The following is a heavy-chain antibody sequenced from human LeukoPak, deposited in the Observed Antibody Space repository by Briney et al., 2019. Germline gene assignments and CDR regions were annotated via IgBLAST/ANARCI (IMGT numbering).Heavy chain of an antibody. Sequence: PGGSLRLSFAASGFTFRSYGMHWVRQAPGKGLEWVAVISYDGSNKYYADSVKGRFTISRDNSKNTLYLQMNSLRAEDTAVYYCARDPGVLWFGELSHYGMDVWGQGTTVTVSS. CDR2: ISYDGSNK. V-gene: IGHV3-30*03. CDR3: ARDPGVLWFGELSHYGMDV. D-gene: IGHD3-10*01. J-gene: IGHJ6*02. CDR1: GFTFRSYG.